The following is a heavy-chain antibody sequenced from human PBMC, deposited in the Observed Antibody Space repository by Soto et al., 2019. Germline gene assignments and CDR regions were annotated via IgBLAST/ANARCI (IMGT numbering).Heavy chain of an antibody. CDR1: GYIFTDYY. CDR3: ARVRAYLYMDV. CDR2: LNPKTGVT. J-gene: IGHJ6*02. V-gene: IGHV1-2*02. Sequence: ASVKVSCKASGYIFTDYYIHWVLQAPGQGLEWMGWLNPKTGVTDYAQGFQGRVTMTRDSSTTTAYMELSSLRSDDTAVYFCARVRAYLYMDVWGQGTTVTVSS.